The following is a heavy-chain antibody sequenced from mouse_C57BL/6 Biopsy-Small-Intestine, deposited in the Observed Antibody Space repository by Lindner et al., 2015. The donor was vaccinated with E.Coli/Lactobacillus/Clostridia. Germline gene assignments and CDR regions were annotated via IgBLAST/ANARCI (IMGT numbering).Heavy chain of an antibody. V-gene: IGHV1-14*01. Sequence: VQLQESGPELVKPGTSVKMSCKASGYTFTSSVIHWVKQKPGQGLEWIGYFNPYNDGTKYNEKFKGKASLTSDKSSSTAYMELSSLTSEDSAVYYCARFYGDFFAYWGQGTLVTVSA. J-gene: IGHJ3*01. CDR3: ARFYGDFFAY. CDR2: FNPYNDGT. D-gene: IGHD2-13*01. CDR1: GYTFTSSV.